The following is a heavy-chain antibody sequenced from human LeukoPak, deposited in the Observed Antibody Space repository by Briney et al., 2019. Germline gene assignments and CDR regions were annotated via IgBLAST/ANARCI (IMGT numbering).Heavy chain of an antibody. D-gene: IGHD5-24*01. V-gene: IGHV3-21*01. J-gene: IGHJ4*02. Sequence: GGSLRLSCAASGFTFSSYSMNWVRQAPGKGLEWVSSISSSSSYIYYADSVKGRFTISRDNAKNSLYLQMNSLRAEDTAVYYCARDGDGYARKFDYWGQGTLVTVSS. CDR3: ARDGDGYARKFDY. CDR2: ISSSSSYI. CDR1: GFTFSSYS.